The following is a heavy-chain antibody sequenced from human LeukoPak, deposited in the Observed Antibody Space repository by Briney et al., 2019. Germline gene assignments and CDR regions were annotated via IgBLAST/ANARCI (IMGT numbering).Heavy chain of an antibody. D-gene: IGHD4-23*01. V-gene: IGHV1-18*01. J-gene: IGHJ4*02. CDR1: GYTFTSYG. Sequence: ASVNVSCKASGYTFTSYGFSWVRQAPGQGLDWMGWISPYNGNTNYAQKLQGRVTTTTDTSTSTAYMELRSLRSDDTAVYYCARLYGGNLHYFDYWGQGTLVTVSS. CDR2: ISPYNGNT. CDR3: ARLYGGNLHYFDY.